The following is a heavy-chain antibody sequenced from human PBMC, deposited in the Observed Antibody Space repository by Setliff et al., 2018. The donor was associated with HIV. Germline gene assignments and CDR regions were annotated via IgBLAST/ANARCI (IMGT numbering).Heavy chain of an antibody. CDR1: GFTVSSYY. CDR2: I. CDR3: VRDQVGGGIDY. D-gene: IGHD6-25*01. J-gene: IGHJ4*02. Sequence: GGSLRLSCAASGFTVSSYYMSWVRQAPGKGLEWVSTIYYADSVKGRFTISRDDSKNSLYLQMNSLRAEDTAVYYCVRDQVGGGIDYWGQGTLVTVSS. V-gene: IGHV3-21*01.